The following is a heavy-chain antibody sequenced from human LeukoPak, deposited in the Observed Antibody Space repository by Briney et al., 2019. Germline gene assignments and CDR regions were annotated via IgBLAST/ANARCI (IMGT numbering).Heavy chain of an antibody. D-gene: IGHD3-22*01. J-gene: IGHJ4*02. V-gene: IGHV3-30*18. CDR3: AKGRGDYYDSSGYYPAGFDY. CDR2: ISYDGSNK. CDR1: GFTFSSYG. Sequence: GGSLRLSCAASGFTFSSYGMHWVRQAPGKGLEWVAVISYDGSNKYYADSVKGRFTISRDNSKNTLYLQMNSLRAEDTAVYYCAKGRGDYYDSSGYYPAGFDYWGQGTLVTVSS.